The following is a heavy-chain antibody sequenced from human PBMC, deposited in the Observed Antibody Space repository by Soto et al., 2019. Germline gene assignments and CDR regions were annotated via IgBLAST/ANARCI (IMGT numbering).Heavy chain of an antibody. CDR2: IYYSGST. J-gene: IGHJ4*02. D-gene: IGHD1-26*01. CDR1: GGSISSYY. Sequence: QVQLQESGPGLVKPSETLSLTCTVSGGSISSYYWSWIRQPPGKGLEWIGYIYYSGSTNYNPSLKSRVTISVDTSKNQYSLKLSSVTAADTAVYYCARRYGGNLDYWGQGTVVTVSS. CDR3: ARRYGGNLDY. V-gene: IGHV4-59*08.